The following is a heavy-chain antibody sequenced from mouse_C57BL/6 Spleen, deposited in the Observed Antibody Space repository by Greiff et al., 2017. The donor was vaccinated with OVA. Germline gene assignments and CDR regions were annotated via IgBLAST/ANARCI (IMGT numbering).Heavy chain of an antibody. CDR1: GFTFSSYG. J-gene: IGHJ3*01. CDR3: ARQKSGSSWFAY. V-gene: IGHV5-6*01. D-gene: IGHD1-1*01. Sequence: EVQRVESGGDLVKPGGSLKLSCAASGFTFSSYGMSWVRQTPDKRLEWVATISSGGSYTYYPDSVKGRFTISRDNAKNTLYLQMSSLKSEDTAMDYCARQKSGSSWFAYWGQGTLVTVSA. CDR2: ISSGGSYT.